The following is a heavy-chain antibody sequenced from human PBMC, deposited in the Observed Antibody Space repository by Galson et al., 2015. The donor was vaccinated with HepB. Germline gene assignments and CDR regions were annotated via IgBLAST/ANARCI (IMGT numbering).Heavy chain of an antibody. J-gene: IGHJ4*02. CDR2: INGDGSST. D-gene: IGHD3/OR15-3a*01. Sequence: LRLSCAASGFTFSTSWVHWVRQAPGKGLVWVSRINGDGSSTSYADSVKGRFTISRDNAKNTLYLQMNSLRVEDTAVYYCARGGPLGTYYFDCWGQGILVTVSS. V-gene: IGHV3-74*01. CDR3: ARGGPLGTYYFDC. CDR1: GFTFSTSW.